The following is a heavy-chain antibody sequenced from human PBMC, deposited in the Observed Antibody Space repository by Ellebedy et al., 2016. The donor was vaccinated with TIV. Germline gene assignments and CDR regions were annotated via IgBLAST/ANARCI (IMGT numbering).Heavy chain of an antibody. J-gene: IGHJ4*02. V-gene: IGHV4-39*07. Sequence: MPSETLSLTCTVSGDSISSSSFFWGWLRQPPGKGLEWLGNIYYSGTTYYSPPLKSRVTISVDTSRNQFSLNLGSVTAADTAVYYCARVLRAGRSGDYFDYWGQGALVTVSS. CDR3: ARVLRAGRSGDYFDY. CDR1: GDSISSSSFF. D-gene: IGHD1-1*01. CDR2: IYYSGTT.